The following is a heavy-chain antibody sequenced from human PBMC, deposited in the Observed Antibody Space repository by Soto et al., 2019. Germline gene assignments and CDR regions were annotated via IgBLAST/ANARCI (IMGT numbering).Heavy chain of an antibody. CDR1: GGSISSSSYY. Sequence: SETLSLTCTVPGGSISSSSYYWGWIRQPPGKGLEWIGSIYYSGSTYYNPSLKSRVTISVDTSKNQFSLKLSSVTAADTAVYYCARLADQAVAGTGRWFDPWGQGTLVTVSS. CDR2: IYYSGST. V-gene: IGHV4-39*01. D-gene: IGHD6-19*01. J-gene: IGHJ5*02. CDR3: ARLADQAVAGTGRWFDP.